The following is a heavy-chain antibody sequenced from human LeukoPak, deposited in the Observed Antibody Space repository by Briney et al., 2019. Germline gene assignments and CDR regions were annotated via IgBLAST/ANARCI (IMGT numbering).Heavy chain of an antibody. CDR2: IYTSGST. CDR1: GGSISSGSYY. Sequence: SETLSLTCTVSGGSISSGSYYWSWIRQPAGKGLEWIGRIYTSGSTNYNPSLKSRVTISVDTSKNQFSLKLSSVTAADTAVYYCARGSPYSSTNWFDPWGQGTLVTVSS. CDR3: ARGSPYSSTNWFDP. D-gene: IGHD6-13*01. V-gene: IGHV4-61*02. J-gene: IGHJ5*02.